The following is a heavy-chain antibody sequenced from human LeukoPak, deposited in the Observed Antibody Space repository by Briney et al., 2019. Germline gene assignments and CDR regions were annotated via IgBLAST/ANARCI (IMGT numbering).Heavy chain of an antibody. CDR1: GFTFRSYA. V-gene: IGHV3-23*01. CDR2: INSGGDRA. D-gene: IGHD6-19*01. CDR3: AKDSAGVAATDF. J-gene: IGHJ4*02. Sequence: SGGSLRLSCAASGFTFRSYAVTWVRQTPGKGLEWVTAINSGGDRAYYADSVKGRFTISRDNSKNTVYLQMDSLRVEDTALYYCAKDSAGVAATDFWGQGTLVTVS.